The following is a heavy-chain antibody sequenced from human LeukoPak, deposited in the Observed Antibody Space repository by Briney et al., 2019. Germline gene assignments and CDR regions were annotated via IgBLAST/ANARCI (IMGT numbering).Heavy chain of an antibody. CDR2: IRYDGSNK. Sequence: GGSLRLSCAASGFTFSSYGMHWVRQAPGKGLEWVAFIRYDGSNKYYADSVKGRFTISRDNSKNTLYLQMNSLRAEDTAVYYCAKDLAMTTVTWIDCWGQGTLVTVSS. J-gene: IGHJ4*02. V-gene: IGHV3-30*02. CDR3: AKDLAMTTVTWIDC. D-gene: IGHD4-17*01. CDR1: GFTFSSYG.